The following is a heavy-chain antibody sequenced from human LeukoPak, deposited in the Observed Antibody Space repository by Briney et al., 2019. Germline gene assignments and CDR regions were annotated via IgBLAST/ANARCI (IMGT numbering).Heavy chain of an antibody. CDR2: IYYSGST. CDR3: ARDRWLGY. V-gene: IGHV4-59*01. D-gene: IGHD5-12*01. Sequence: SETLSLTCTVSGGSISSYFWSWVRQPPGKGLEWIGYIYYSGSTNYNPSLKSRVTILVDTSKNQFCLKLASVTTADTAVYYCARDRWLGYWGQGTLVTVSS. CDR1: GGSISSYF. J-gene: IGHJ4*02.